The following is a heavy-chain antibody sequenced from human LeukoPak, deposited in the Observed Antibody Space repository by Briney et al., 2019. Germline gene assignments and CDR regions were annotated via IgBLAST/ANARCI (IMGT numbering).Heavy chain of an antibody. D-gene: IGHD2-15*01. CDR2: INSDGSST. CDR1: GFTFSSYW. Sequence: GGSLRLSCAASGFTFSSYWMHWVRQAPGKGLVWVSRINSDGSSTSYADSVKGRFTISRDNAKNTLYLQMNRLRAEDTAVYYCTRDPYCSGGSCYFPNWFDPWGQGTLVTVSS. V-gene: IGHV3-74*01. J-gene: IGHJ5*02. CDR3: TRDPYCSGGSCYFPNWFDP.